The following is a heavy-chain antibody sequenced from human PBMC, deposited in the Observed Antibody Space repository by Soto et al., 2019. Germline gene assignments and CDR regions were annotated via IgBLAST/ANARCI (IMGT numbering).Heavy chain of an antibody. V-gene: IGHV1-3*02. J-gene: IGHJ6*02. D-gene: IGHD6-6*01. CDR2: SNAGNGNT. CDR1: GYTFTSYA. Sequence: ASVKVSCKASGYTFTSYAMHWVRQAPGQRLEWMGWSNAGNGNTKYSQEFQGRVTITRDTSASTAYMELSSLRSEDMAVYYCALERIAARLGQYHYYGMDVWGQGATVTVSS. CDR3: ALERIAARLGQYHYYGMDV.